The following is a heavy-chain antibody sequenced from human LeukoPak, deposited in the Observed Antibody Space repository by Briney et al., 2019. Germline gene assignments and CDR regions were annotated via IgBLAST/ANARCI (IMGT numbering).Heavy chain of an antibody. J-gene: IGHJ3*02. CDR3: ARDPSSGWYGGGAFDI. D-gene: IGHD6-19*01. V-gene: IGHV4-59*01. CDR1: GGSISSYY. Sequence: SETLSLTCTVSGGSISSYYWSWIRQPPGKGLEWIGYIYYSGSTNYNPSLKSRVTISVDTSKNQFSLKLSSVTAADTAVYYCARDPSSGWYGGGAFDIWGQGTMVTVSS. CDR2: IYYSGST.